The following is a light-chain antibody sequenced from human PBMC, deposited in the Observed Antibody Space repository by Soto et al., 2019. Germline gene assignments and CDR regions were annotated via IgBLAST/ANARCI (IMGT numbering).Light chain of an antibody. Sequence: IVLTQSPGTLSLSPWERATLSCRASQSVSSNLAWYRQKPGQAPRLLIYDSSNRAAGIPARFSGSGSGTDFTLTVSSLEPEDFVVYYCQQRSDWPWTFGQGTKVDIK. CDR2: DSS. CDR3: QQRSDWPWT. CDR1: QSVSSN. J-gene: IGKJ1*01. V-gene: IGKV3-11*01.